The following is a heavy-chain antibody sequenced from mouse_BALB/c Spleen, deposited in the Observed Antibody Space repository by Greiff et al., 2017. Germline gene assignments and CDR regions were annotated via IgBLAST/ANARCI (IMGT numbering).Heavy chain of an antibody. J-gene: IGHJ1*01. Sequence: QVQLKESGPGLVAPSQSLSITCTVSGFSLTSYDISWIRQPPGKGLEWLGVIWTGGGTNYNSAFMSRLSISKDNSKSQVFLKMNSLQTDDTAIYYCVRSTTVVAHFDDWGAGTTVTVSS. CDR3: VRSTTVVAHFDD. CDR2: IWTGGGT. CDR1: GFSLTSYD. V-gene: IGHV2-9-2*01. D-gene: IGHD1-1*01.